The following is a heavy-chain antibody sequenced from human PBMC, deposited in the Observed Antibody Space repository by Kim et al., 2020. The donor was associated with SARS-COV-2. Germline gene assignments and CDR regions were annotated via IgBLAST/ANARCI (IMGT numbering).Heavy chain of an antibody. CDR3: AKCHSDWGNDAFDI. D-gene: IGHD3-16*01. CDR1: GFTFSNYA. Sequence: GGSLRLSCAASGFTFSNYAMSWVRQAPGKGLECVSYIRGGGAVTHYAGSVKGRCTISRDNFKNTLYLQVDSLRAEDTAVYYCAKCHSDWGNDAFDIWG. CDR2: IRGGGAVT. V-gene: IGHV3-23*01. J-gene: IGHJ3*02.